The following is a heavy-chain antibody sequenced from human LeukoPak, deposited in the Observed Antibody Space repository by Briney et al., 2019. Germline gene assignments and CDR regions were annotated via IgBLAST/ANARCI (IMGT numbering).Heavy chain of an antibody. J-gene: IGHJ4*02. CDR2: IYSSGST. D-gene: IGHD6-13*01. CDR3: ASDSTHRAASGSFVY. V-gene: IGHV4-31*03. Sequence: SQTLSLTCTVSGGSLTSGGHYWSWIRQHPGKGLEWVGYIYSSGSTNYNASLKSRLTISVDTSKNQFSLRLTSVTAADTAVYYCASDSTHRAASGSFVYWGQGSLVTVSS. CDR1: GGSLTSGGHY.